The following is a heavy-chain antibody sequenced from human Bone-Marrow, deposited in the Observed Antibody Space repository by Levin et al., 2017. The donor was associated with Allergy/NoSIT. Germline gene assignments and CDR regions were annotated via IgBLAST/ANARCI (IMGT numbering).Heavy chain of an antibody. V-gene: IGHV3-33*06. D-gene: IGHD3-3*01. CDR3: AKFFPLLEWIDS. J-gene: IGHJ4*02. CDR2: IWADGSNT. CDR1: GFSFKDYG. Sequence: GGSLRLSCAATGFSFKDYGMHWVRQAPGKGLEWVAVIWADGSNTKYADSVKGRFTISRDNSKNTLYLQMNSLIGEDTAVYYCAKFFPLLEWIDSWGQGTLVTVSS.